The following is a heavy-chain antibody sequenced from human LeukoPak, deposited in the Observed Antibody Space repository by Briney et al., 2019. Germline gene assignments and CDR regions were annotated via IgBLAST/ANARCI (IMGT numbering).Heavy chain of an antibody. CDR3: AREDMITFGAFDY. D-gene: IGHD3-16*01. Sequence: GGSLRLSCAASGFTVSSNYMSWVRQAPGKGLEWVSVFYSGGSTYYADSVKGRFTISRDNSKNTLYLQMNSLRAEDTAVYYCAREDMITFGAFDYWGQGTLVTVSS. V-gene: IGHV3-66*01. CDR2: FYSGGST. J-gene: IGHJ4*02. CDR1: GFTVSSNY.